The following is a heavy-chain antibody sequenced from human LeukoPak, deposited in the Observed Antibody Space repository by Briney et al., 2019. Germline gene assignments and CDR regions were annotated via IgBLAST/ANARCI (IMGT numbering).Heavy chain of an antibody. CDR2: LDTDGSDT. CDR1: GFTFSNYW. V-gene: IGHV3-74*01. D-gene: IGHD2-2*01. Sequence: GGSLRLSCAASGFTFSNYWMHWVRQTPGKGLVWVSRLDTDGSDTSYADSVKGRFTISRDNAKNTLYLQMNNLRAEDTAMYYCARDRYPAAREFDYWGQGTLVTVSS. CDR3: ARDRYPAAREFDY. J-gene: IGHJ4*02.